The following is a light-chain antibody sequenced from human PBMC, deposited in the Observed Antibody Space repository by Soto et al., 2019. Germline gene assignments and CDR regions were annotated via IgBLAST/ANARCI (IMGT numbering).Light chain of an antibody. CDR2: DAS. CDR3: QQFNSYPQT. V-gene: IGKV1-13*02. Sequence: AIPLTQSPSSLSASVGDRVTITCRASQGSSSALAWYQQKPGKAPKLLIYDASSLESGVPSRFSGSGSGTDFTLTISSLQPEDLAPYYCQQFNSYPQTFGPGTKVDIK. J-gene: IGKJ3*01. CDR1: QGSSSA.